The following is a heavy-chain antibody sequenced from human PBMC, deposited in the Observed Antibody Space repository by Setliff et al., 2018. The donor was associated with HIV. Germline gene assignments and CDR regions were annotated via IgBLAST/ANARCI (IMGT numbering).Heavy chain of an antibody. J-gene: IGHJ4*02. CDR2: MFVVESP. D-gene: IGHD3-10*01. CDR1: GGSISSYY. V-gene: IGHV4-4*07. Sequence: SETLSLTCSVSGGSISSYYWSWIRQPAGKGLEWVGRMFVVESPNYNPSLKSRLSISVDTSKRQFSLKLTSVTAADTAVYYCARGLYGSGSFFFDSWGRGTLVTVSS. CDR3: ARGLYGSGSFFFDS.